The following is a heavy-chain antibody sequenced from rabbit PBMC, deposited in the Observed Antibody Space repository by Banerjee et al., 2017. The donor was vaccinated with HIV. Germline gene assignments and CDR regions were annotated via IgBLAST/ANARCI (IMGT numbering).Heavy chain of an antibody. D-gene: IGHD4-1*01. V-gene: IGHV1S45*01. CDR3: ARDLAGVIGWNFNF. Sequence: QEQLVESGGGLVQPEGSLTLTCKASGFSFSSSYWICWVRQAPGKGLEWIACIGAGTSGRTVYASWAKGRFTISKTSSTTVTLQMTSLTAADTATYFCARDLAGVIGWNFNFRGPGTLVTVS. J-gene: IGHJ4*01. CDR1: GFSFSSSYW. CDR2: IGAGTSGRT.